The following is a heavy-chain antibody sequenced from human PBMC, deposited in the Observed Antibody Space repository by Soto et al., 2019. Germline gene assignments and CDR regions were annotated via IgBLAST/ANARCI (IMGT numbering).Heavy chain of an antibody. CDR2: IYYSGST. J-gene: IGHJ3*02. CDR1: GGSISSYY. V-gene: IGHV4-59*01. Sequence: SETLSLTCTVSGGSISSYYWSWIRQPPGKGLEWIGYIYYSGSTNYNPSLKSRVTISVDTSKNQFSLKLSSVTAADTAVYYCARAGGLGYCSGGSCYSVWDPFDIRGQGTMVTVSS. CDR3: ARAGGLGYCSGGSCYSVWDPFDI. D-gene: IGHD2-15*01.